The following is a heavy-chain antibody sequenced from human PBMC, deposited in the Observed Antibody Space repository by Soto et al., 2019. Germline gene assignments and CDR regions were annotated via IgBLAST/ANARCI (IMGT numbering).Heavy chain of an antibody. Sequence: PGGSLRLSCAASGFTFSSYWMHWVRQAPGKGLVWVSRINSDGSSTDYVDSVKGRFTTSRDNAKNTLYLQMNSLRAEDTAVYYCARTLYTSSRFDPWGQGTLVTVSS. CDR3: ARTLYTSSRFDP. CDR2: INSDGSST. J-gene: IGHJ5*02. V-gene: IGHV3-74*01. CDR1: GFTFSSYW. D-gene: IGHD6-13*01.